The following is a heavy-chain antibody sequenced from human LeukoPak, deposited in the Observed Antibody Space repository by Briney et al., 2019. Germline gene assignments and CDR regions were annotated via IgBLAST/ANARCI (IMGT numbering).Heavy chain of an antibody. V-gene: IGHV3-30*03. Sequence: GGSLRLSCATSGSIFTTYGIHWVRQAPGKGLEWVAVISYDGSNEFYTDSVKGRFTMSRDNSKNTLYLQMNSLRAEDTAVYYCARGGTDYYDSSGYDYWGQGTLVTVSS. CDR1: GSIFTTYG. J-gene: IGHJ4*02. D-gene: IGHD3-22*01. CDR3: ARGGTDYYDSSGYDY. CDR2: ISYDGSNE.